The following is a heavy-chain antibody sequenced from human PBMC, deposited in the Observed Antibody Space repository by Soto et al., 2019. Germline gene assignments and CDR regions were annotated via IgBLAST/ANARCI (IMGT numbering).Heavy chain of an antibody. D-gene: IGHD3-10*01. V-gene: IGHV3-48*01. CDR2: ISSSSSTI. CDR3: ARDSVGSNDAFDI. J-gene: IGHJ3*02. CDR1: GFTFSSYS. Sequence: EVQLVESGGGLVQPGGSLRLSCAASGFTFSSYSMNWVRQASGKGLEWVSYISSSSSTIYYADSVKGRFTISRDNAKNSLYLQMNSLRAEDTAVYYRARDSVGSNDAFDICGHGTMVTVSS.